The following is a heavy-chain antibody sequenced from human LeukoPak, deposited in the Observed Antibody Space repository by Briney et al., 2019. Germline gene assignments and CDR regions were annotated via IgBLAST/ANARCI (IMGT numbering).Heavy chain of an antibody. Sequence: GRSLRLSCAASGFTFSSYAMHWVRQAPGKGLEWVSYISSSGSTIYYADSVKGRFTISRDNAKNSLYLQMNSLRAEDTAVYYCAELGITMIGGVWGKGTTVTISS. V-gene: IGHV3-48*03. D-gene: IGHD3-10*02. CDR1: GFTFSSYA. J-gene: IGHJ6*04. CDR2: ISSSGSTI. CDR3: AELGITMIGGV.